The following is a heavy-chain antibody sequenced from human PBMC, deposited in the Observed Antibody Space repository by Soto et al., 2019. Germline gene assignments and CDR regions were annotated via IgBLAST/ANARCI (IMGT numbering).Heavy chain of an antibody. CDR1: GGSISSSSYY. CDR3: ARAGPEYDYYYGMDV. V-gene: IGHV4-39*01. D-gene: IGHD3-10*01. CDR2: IYYSGST. Sequence: QLQLQESGPGLVKPSETLSLTCTVSGGSISSSSYYWGWIRQPPGKGLEWIGSIYYSGSTYYNPSLKSRVTISVDTSKNQFSLKLSSVTAADTAVYYCARAGPEYDYYYGMDVWGQGTTVTVSS. J-gene: IGHJ6*02.